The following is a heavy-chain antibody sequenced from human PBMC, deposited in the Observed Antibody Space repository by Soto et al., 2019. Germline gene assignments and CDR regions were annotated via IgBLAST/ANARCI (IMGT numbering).Heavy chain of an antibody. CDR1: GGSISSSSYY. J-gene: IGHJ4*02. CDR2: IYYSESA. Sequence: ASETLSLTCTVSGGSISSSSYYWGWIRQPPGKGLEWIGGIYYSESAYYNPSLKSRVAISVDTSKNQFSLKLSSVTAADTAVYHCVRYGSGLHSFDYWGQGTLVTVSS. D-gene: IGHD3-10*01. CDR3: VRYGSGLHSFDY. V-gene: IGHV4-39*01.